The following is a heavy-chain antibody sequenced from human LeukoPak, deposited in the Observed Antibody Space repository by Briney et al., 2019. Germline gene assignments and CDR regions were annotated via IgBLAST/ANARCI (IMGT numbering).Heavy chain of an antibody. CDR1: GSTVSSNY. J-gene: IGHJ4*02. Sequence: SGGSLRLSCAASGSTVSSNYMSWVRQAPGKGLGWVSVIYSGGSTYYADSVKGRFTLSRDNSKNTLFLQMNSLTPEDTAVYYCARFGYNDFDYWGQGTLVTVS. D-gene: IGHD5-24*01. V-gene: IGHV3-53*05. CDR3: ARFGYNDFDY. CDR2: IYSGGST.